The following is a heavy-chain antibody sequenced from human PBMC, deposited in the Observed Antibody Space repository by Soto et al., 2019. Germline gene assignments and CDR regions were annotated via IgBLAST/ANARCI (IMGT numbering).Heavy chain of an antibody. V-gene: IGHV3-23*01. Sequence: EVQLLESGAGLVQPGGSLKLSCNASGSPFSSYAISWVRQAPGKGLEWVLAISGSGGNTYYADSVKGRFTISRVNSKNPVCRQRTSLRAEDMSVYYWEKVIARRDHWYGFDFWGQGTTVTVSS. CDR2: ISGSGGNT. CDR3: EKVIARRDHWYGFDF. J-gene: IGHJ4*02. CDR1: GSPFSSYA. D-gene: IGHD6-13*01.